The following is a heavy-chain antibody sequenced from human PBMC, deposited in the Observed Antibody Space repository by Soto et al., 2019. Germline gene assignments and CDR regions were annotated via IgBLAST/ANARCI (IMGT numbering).Heavy chain of an antibody. CDR2: ISYDGSNK. J-gene: IGHJ4*02. CDR1: GFTFSSYA. CDR3: ARDSSGWYYFDY. V-gene: IGHV3-30-3*01. Sequence: QVQLVESGGGVVQPGRSLRLSCAASGFTFSSYAMHWVRQAPGKGLEWVAVISYDGSNKYYADSVQGRFTISRDNSKNTLYLQMNSLRAEDTAVYYCARDSSGWYYFDYWGQGTLVTVSS. D-gene: IGHD6-19*01.